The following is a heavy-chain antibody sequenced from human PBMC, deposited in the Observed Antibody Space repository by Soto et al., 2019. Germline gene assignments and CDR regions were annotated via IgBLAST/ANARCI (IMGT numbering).Heavy chain of an antibody. V-gene: IGHV1-69*06. CDR1: GGTFSSYA. CDR3: ARGVGQQLRYWFDP. D-gene: IGHD6-13*01. Sequence: VNFSCKASGGTFSSYAISWVRQAPGQGLEWMGGIIPIFGTANYAQKFQGRVTITADKSKSTAYMELSSLRSEDTAVYYCARGVGQQLRYWFDPWGQGTLVTVSS. CDR2: IIPIFGTA. J-gene: IGHJ5*02.